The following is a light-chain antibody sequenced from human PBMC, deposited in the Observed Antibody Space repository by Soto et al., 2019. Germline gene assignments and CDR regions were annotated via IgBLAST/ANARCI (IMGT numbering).Light chain of an antibody. V-gene: IGKV3-11*01. CDR1: QSVSSGY. CDR2: DAS. Sequence: IVLTQSPGTLSLSPGERGTLSCRASQSVSSGYLAWYQQKPGQAPRLLIYDASNRATGIPARFSGSGSGTDFTLTISSLEPEDFAVYYCQQRSNWPPITFGQGTRLEIK. CDR3: QQRSNWPPIT. J-gene: IGKJ5*01.